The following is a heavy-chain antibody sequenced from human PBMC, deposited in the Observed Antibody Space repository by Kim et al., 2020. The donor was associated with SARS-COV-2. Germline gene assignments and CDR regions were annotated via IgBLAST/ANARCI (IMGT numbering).Heavy chain of an antibody. CDR3: ARIGVRYFDWFARDYYYGMDV. J-gene: IGHJ6*02. D-gene: IGHD3-9*01. CDR2: IYYSGST. V-gene: IGHV4-39*01. Sequence: SETLSLTCTVSGGSISSSSYYWGWIRQPPGKGLEWIGSIYYSGSTYYNPSLKSRVTISVDTSKNQFSLKLSSVTAADTAVYYCARIGVRYFDWFARDYYYGMDVWGQGTTVTVSS. CDR1: GGSISSSSYY.